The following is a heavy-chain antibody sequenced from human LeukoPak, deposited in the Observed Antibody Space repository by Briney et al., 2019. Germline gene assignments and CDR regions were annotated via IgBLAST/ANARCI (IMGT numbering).Heavy chain of an antibody. J-gene: IGHJ2*01. CDR2: IRSKTDGGTT. D-gene: IGHD2-21*02. CDR1: GFTFSNAW. V-gene: IGHV3-15*01. CDR3: TREWNPVTGYWYFDL. Sequence: PGGSLRLSCAASGFTFSNAWMGWVRQAPGKGLEWVGRIRSKTDGGTTDYAAPMKGRFTISRDDSKKTLNLQMNSLKPEDTAVYYCTREWNPVTGYWYFDLWGRGTLVTASS.